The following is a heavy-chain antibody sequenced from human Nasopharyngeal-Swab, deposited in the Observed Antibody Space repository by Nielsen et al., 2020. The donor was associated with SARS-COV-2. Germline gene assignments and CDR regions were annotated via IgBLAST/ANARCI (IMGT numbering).Heavy chain of an antibody. CDR3: ARGRPITMVRGGKYYYGMDV. V-gene: IGHV4-34*01. J-gene: IGHJ6*02. CDR2: INHRGST. Sequence: SETLSLTCAVYGGSFSGYYWSWIRQPPGKGLEWIGEINHRGSTNYNPSLKSRIAISVDTSKNHFSLKLSSVTAADTAVYYCARGRPITMVRGGKYYYGMDVWGQGTTVTVSS. D-gene: IGHD3-10*01. CDR1: GGSFSGYY.